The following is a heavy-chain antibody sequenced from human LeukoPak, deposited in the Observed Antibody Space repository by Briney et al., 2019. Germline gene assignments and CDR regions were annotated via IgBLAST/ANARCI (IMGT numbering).Heavy chain of an antibody. CDR2: INPNSGNT. D-gene: IGHD4-11*01. J-gene: IGHJ5*02. CDR1: GYTFTGYY. Sequence: GASVKVSCKASGYTFTGYYMHWVRQAPGQRLEWMGWINPNSGNTGYAQKFQGRVTITRNTSISTAYMELSSLRSEDTAVYYCARVYSNYANWFDPWGQGTLVTVSS. CDR3: ARVYSNYANWFDP. V-gene: IGHV1-8*03.